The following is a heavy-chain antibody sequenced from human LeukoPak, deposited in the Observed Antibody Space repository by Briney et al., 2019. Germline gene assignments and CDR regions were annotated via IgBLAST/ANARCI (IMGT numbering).Heavy chain of an antibody. CDR2: VYTSGST. Sequence: SETLSLTCTVSGGSISSYYWSWIRQPAGMGLEWIGRVYTSGSTNYNPSLKSRVTMSVDTSKNQFSLKLSSVTAADTAVYYCARSKGTGDYFDYWGQGTLVTVSS. V-gene: IGHV4-4*07. CDR3: ARSKGTGDYFDY. CDR1: GGSISSYY. D-gene: IGHD7-27*01. J-gene: IGHJ4*02.